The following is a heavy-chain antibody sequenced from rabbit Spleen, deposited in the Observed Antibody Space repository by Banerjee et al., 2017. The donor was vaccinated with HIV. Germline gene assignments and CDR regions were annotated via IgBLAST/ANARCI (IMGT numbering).Heavy chain of an antibody. J-gene: IGHJ4*01. Sequence: QSLEESGGDLVKPGASLTLTCTASGVSFSSSSYMCWVRQAPGKGLEWIACIDAGSSGFTYFATWAKGRFTASKTSSTTVTLQMTSLTAADTATYFCARDLVAVIGWNFNLWGPGTLVTVS. CDR1: GVSFSSSSY. D-gene: IGHD1-1*01. CDR3: ARDLVAVIGWNFNL. CDR2: IDAGSSGFT. V-gene: IGHV1S40*01.